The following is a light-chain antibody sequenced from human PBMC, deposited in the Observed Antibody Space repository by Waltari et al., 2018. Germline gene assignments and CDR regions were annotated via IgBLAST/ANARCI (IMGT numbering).Light chain of an antibody. CDR2: AAR. CDR1: QSISVH. CDR3: QQSYNTPYT. V-gene: IGKV1-39*01. J-gene: IGKJ2*01. Sequence: DVQMTQSPSSLSASLGDRVTITCRASQSISVHLNWYQKKEGRAPNLLSFAARNLENGVPSRFSGSGSGTEFTLTISGLQPDDFASYYCQQSYNTPYTFGQGTKLEIK.